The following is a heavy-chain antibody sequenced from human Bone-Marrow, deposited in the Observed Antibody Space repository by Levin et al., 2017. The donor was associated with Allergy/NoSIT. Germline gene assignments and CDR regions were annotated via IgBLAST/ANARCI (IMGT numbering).Heavy chain of an antibody. CDR3: ASRTGTTIDY. CDR2: IIPIFGTA. Sequence: VASVKVSCKASGGTFSSYAISWVRQAPGQGLEWMGGIIPIFGTANYAQKFQGRVTITADKSTSTAYMELSSLRSEDTAVYYCASRTGTTIDYWGQGTLVTVSS. D-gene: IGHD1-7*01. J-gene: IGHJ4*02. CDR1: GGTFSSYA. V-gene: IGHV1-69*06.